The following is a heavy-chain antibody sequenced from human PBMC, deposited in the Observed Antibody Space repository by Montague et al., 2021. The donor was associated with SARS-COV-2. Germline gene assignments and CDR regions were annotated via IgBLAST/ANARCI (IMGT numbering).Heavy chain of an antibody. V-gene: IGHV4-39*01. CDR2: IYYSGST. J-gene: IGHJ6*02. D-gene: IGHD6-19*01. CDR3: ARRVSGAKCHYYYYGMDV. CDR1: GGSISSSSYY. Sequence: SETLSLTCTVSGGSISSSSYYWGWIRQPPGKGLEWIGSIYYSGSTYYNPSLKSRVTISVDTSKNQFSLKLSSVTAADTAVYYCARRVSGAKCHYYYYGMDVWGQGTTVTVSS.